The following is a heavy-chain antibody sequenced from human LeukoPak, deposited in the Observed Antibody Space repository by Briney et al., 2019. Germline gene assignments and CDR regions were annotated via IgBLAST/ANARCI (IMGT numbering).Heavy chain of an antibody. V-gene: IGHV1-69*04. D-gene: IGHD6-13*01. CDR3: ARDSWTPPREAAAGSAEYFQH. Sequence: SVKVSCKASGGTFSSYAISWVRQAPGQGLEWMGRIIPILGIANYAQKFQGRVTITADKSTSTAYMELSSLRSEDTAVYYCARDSWTPPREAAAGSAEYFQHWGQGTLVTVSS. CDR1: GGTFSSYA. CDR2: IIPILGIA. J-gene: IGHJ1*01.